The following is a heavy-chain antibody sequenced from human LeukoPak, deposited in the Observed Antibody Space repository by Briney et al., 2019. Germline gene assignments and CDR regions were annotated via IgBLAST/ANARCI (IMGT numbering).Heavy chain of an antibody. V-gene: IGHV4-34*01. D-gene: IGHD4-11*01. Sequence: SETLSLTCAVSGGSFSGYWWCWIRQSPGTGLEWIGEISHSGETNYNPSFESRVSISLDTSKNQFSQHLSSVTAADTAVYYCARTDYSLPWGQGTPVTASS. CDR3: ARTDYSLP. J-gene: IGHJ5*02. CDR1: GGSFSGYW. CDR2: ISHSGET.